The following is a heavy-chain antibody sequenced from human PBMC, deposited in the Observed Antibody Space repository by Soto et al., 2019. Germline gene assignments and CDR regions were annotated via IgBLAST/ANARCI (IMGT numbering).Heavy chain of an antibody. D-gene: IGHD6-19*01. V-gene: IGHV3-30-3*01. CDR3: ARKAVPDF. CDR1: CFSFSKYA. J-gene: IGHJ4*02. Sequence: GGSLRLSCASSCFSFSKYAMHWVRQAPGKGLEWVAVITYDATNEYYADSVKGRFTISRDNSNNTLSLHMSSLRLADTAVYYCARKAVPDFWGQGTLVTVSS. CDR2: ITYDATNE.